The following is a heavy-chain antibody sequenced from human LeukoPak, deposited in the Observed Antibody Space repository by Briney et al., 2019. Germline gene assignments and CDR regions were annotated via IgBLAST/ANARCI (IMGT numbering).Heavy chain of an antibody. D-gene: IGHD2-2*01. CDR1: GYTFTGYY. J-gene: IGHJ6*03. CDR3: ARDIVVVPAAGYYYYMDV. Sequence: ASVKVSCKASGYTFTGYYMHWVRQAPGQGLEWMGWINPNSGGTNYAQKFQGRVTMTRDTSISTAYMELRSLRSDDTAVYYCARDIVVVPAAGYYYYMDVWGKGTTVTISS. V-gene: IGHV1-2*02. CDR2: INPNSGGT.